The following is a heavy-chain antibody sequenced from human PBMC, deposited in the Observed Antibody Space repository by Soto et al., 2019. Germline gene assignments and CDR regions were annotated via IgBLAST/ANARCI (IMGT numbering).Heavy chain of an antibody. CDR3: ARSQGSSTSLEIYYYYYYGMDV. Sequence: QVQLVQSGAEVKKPGSSVKVSCTASGGTFSSYAISWVRQAPGQGLEWMGGIIPISGTANYAQKFQGRVTITADESTSTAYMELSSQRSEDTAVYYCARSQGSSTSLEIYYYYYYGMDVWGQGTTVTVSS. CDR2: IIPISGTA. V-gene: IGHV1-69*01. J-gene: IGHJ6*02. CDR1: GGTFSSYA. D-gene: IGHD2-2*01.